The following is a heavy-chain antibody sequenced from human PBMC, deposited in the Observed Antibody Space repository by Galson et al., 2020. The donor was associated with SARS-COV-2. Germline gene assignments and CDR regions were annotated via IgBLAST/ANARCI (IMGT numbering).Heavy chain of an antibody. CDR3: ARDPRITIFGVIVSYYYYMDV. D-gene: IGHD3-3*01. J-gene: IGHJ6*03. CDR2: INWNGVRT. CDR1: GFTFGDYG. Sequence: GGSLKLSFAASGFTFGDYGMSWVRQAPGKGLEWVSSINWNGVRTGYADSVKGRFTISRDNAKNSLYLQMNSLRAEDTALYYCARDPRITIFGVIVSYYYYMDVWGKGTTVTVSS. V-gene: IGHV3-20*03.